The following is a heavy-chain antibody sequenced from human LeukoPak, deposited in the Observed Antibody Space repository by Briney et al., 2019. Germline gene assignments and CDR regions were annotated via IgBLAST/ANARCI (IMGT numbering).Heavy chain of an antibody. CDR3: AKYCSSTSWSSYISGFHYFDY. J-gene: IGHJ4*02. CDR1: GFTFSSYG. Sequence: GGSLRLSCAASGFTFSSYGMPWVRQAPGQGLGWGAFIRYDGSNKYYADSVKGRFTISRDNSKNTLYLQMNSLRAEDTAVYYCAKYCSSTSWSSYISGFHYFDYWGQGTLVTVSS. CDR2: IRYDGSNK. V-gene: IGHV3-30*02. D-gene: IGHD2-2*01.